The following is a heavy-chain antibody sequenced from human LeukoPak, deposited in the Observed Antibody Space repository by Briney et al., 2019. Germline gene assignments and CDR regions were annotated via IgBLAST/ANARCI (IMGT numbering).Heavy chain of an antibody. CDR3: ASASGWGYYYYYMDV. CDR2: IYYSGST. D-gene: IGHD6-19*01. V-gene: IGHV4-59*01. Sequence: PSETLSLTCTVSGGSISSYYWSWIRQPPGKGLEWIGYIYYSGSTNYNPSLKSRVTISVDTSKNQFSLKLSSVTAADTAVYHCASASGWGYYYYYMDVWGKGTTVTVSS. J-gene: IGHJ6*03. CDR1: GGSISSYY.